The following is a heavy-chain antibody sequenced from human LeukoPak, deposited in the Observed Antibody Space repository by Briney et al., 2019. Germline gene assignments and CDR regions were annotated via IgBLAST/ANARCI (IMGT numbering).Heavy chain of an antibody. CDR1: GGSISSGSYY. J-gene: IGHJ2*01. CDR3: ARGKYYYGSGTYYTRSYDWYFDL. D-gene: IGHD3-10*01. CDR2: IYTSGST. V-gene: IGHV4-61*02. Sequence: PSQTLSLTCTVSGGSISSGSYYWSWIRQPAGKGLEWIGRIYTSGSTNYNPSLKSRVAISVDTSKNQFSLKLSSVTAADTAVYYCARGKYYYGSGTYYTRSYDWYFDLWGRGTLVTVSS.